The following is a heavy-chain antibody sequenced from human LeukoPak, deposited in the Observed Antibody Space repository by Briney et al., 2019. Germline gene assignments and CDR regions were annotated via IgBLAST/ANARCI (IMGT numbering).Heavy chain of an antibody. V-gene: IGHV1-18*01. CDR3: ARDIISSGSTVTENFDY. CDR2: ISAYNGNT. D-gene: IGHD4-17*01. CDR1: GYSFTSYG. J-gene: IGHJ4*02. Sequence: ASVKVSCKASGYSFTSYGISWVRQAPGQGLEWMGWISAYNGNTNYAQKFQGRVTLTRDTSTSTVYMELSSLRSEDTAVYYCARDIISSGSTVTENFDYWGQGTLVTVSS.